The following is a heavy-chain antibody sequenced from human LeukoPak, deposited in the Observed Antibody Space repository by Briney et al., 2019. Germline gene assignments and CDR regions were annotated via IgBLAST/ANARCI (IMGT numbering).Heavy chain of an antibody. CDR2: MSSRGDRT. CDR1: GFTFSIYD. J-gene: IGHJ5*02. CDR3: AKVYPGSYSGTWFDP. V-gene: IGHV3-23*01. D-gene: IGHD3-10*01. Sequence: GGSLRLSCAASGFTFSIYDMTWVRQAPGKGLEWVAAMSSRGDRTHYAASVKGRFSVSRDNSKNTLYLQMNALRAEDTAVYYCAKVYPGSYSGTWFDPWGQGTLVTVSS.